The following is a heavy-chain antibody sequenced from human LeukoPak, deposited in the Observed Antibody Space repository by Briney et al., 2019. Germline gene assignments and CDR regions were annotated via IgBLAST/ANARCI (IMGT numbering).Heavy chain of an antibody. CDR3: AKGAWGALDY. V-gene: IGHV3-21*04. CDR2: ISSSSSYI. Sequence: GGSLRLSCAASGFTFSSYSMNWVRQAPGKGLEWVSSISSSSSYIYYADSVKGRFTISRDNAKNSLYLQMNSLRAEDTALYYCAKGAWGALDYWGQGTLVTVSS. J-gene: IGHJ4*02. CDR1: GFTFSSYS. D-gene: IGHD1-26*01.